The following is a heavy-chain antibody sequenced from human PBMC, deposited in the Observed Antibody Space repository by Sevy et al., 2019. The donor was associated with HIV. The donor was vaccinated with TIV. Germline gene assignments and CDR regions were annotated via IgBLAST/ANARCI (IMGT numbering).Heavy chain of an antibody. CDR3: ARDFPRSSTYYFDY. Sequence: SQTLSLTCTVSGGSIGSYYWSWIRQPPGKGLEWIGCVYYSGRTNYNPSLKSRLTVSVDTSKNQFSLKLSSVTAADTAVYYCARDFPRSSTYYFDYWGPGTLVTVSS. V-gene: IGHV4-59*01. J-gene: IGHJ4*02. CDR2: VYYSGRT. CDR1: GGSIGSYY. D-gene: IGHD3-3*02.